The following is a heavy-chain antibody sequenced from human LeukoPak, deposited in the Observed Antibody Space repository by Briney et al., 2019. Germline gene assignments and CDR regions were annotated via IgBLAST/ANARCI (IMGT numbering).Heavy chain of an antibody. Sequence: GGSLRLSCAASGFTFSSYWMSWVRQAPGKVLEWVANINQDGSEKYYVDSVKGRFTISRDNAKNSLYLQMNSLRDEDTAVYYCARDYSSFAFDIWGQGTMVTVSS. D-gene: IGHD6-6*01. CDR1: GFTFSSYW. CDR3: ARDYSSFAFDI. J-gene: IGHJ3*02. V-gene: IGHV3-7*01. CDR2: INQDGSEK.